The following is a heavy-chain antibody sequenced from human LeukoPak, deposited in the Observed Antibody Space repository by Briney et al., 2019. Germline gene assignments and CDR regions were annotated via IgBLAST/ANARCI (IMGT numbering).Heavy chain of an antibody. D-gene: IGHD3-3*01. J-gene: IGHJ1*01. V-gene: IGHV3-23*01. CDR1: GFTFSSYA. Sequence: GGSLRLSCAASGFTFSSYAMSWVRQAPGKGLEWVSAISGSGGSTYYADSVKGRFTISRDNSKNTLYLQMNSLRAEDTAVYYCANARLAEYDFWSGYGAEYFQHWGQGTLVTVSS. CDR2: ISGSGGST. CDR3: ANARLAEYDFWSGYGAEYFQH.